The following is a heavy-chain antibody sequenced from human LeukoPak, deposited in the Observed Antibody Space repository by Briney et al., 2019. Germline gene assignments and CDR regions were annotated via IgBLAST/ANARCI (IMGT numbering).Heavy chain of an antibody. D-gene: IGHD5-12*01. J-gene: IGHJ4*02. CDR2: INHSGST. Sequence: PSETLSLTCAVYGGSFSGYYWSWIRQPPGKGLEWIGEINHSGSTNYNPSLKSRVTISVDTSKNQFSLKLSSVTAADTAVYYCATGGISGYAYWGQGTLVTVSS. CDR3: ATGGISGYAY. V-gene: IGHV4-34*01. CDR1: GGSFSGYY.